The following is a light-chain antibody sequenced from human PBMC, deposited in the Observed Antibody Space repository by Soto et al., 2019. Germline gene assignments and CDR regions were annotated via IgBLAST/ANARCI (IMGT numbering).Light chain of an antibody. Sequence: IVLTQSPGTLSLSPGERVTLSCRASQSVTTRLAWYQHKPGQAPTLLMSGASNRASGVPVRFSGSGSGTDFTLTITRLEPEDFALYYCLQRSDCPPTFGGGSKVEI. CDR3: LQRSDCPPT. CDR2: GAS. CDR1: QSVTTR. J-gene: IGKJ4*01. V-gene: IGKV3-11*01.